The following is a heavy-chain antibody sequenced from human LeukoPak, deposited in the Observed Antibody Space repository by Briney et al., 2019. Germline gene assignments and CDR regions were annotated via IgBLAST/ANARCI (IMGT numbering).Heavy chain of an antibody. CDR3: AREGPRQHFDY. CDR2: IYTSGST. J-gene: IGHJ4*02. V-gene: IGHV4-4*07. Sequence: SSTLSLTCAVAGGSISSYYWCWIRQPAGKGLERIWRIYTSGSTNYNPSLKSRVTMSVDTSKNQFSLKLSSVTAADTAVYYCAREGPRQHFDYWGQGTLVTVSS. CDR1: GGSISSYY.